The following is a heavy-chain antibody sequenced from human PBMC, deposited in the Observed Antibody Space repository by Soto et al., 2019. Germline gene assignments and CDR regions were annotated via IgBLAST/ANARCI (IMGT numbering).Heavy chain of an antibody. CDR2: IYYSGST. V-gene: IGHV4-39*01. J-gene: IGHJ4*02. Sequence: PSETLSLTCTVSGGSISSSSYYWGWIRQPPGKGLEWIGSIYYSGSTYYNPSPKSRVTISVDTSKNQFSLKLSSVTAADTAVYYCARHRRNYYGSGSYYFDYWGQGTLVTVSS. CDR1: GGSISSSSYY. D-gene: IGHD3-10*01. CDR3: ARHRRNYYGSGSYYFDY.